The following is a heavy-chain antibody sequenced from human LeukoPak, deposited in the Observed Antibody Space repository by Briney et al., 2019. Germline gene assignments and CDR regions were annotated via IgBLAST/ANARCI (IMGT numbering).Heavy chain of an antibody. D-gene: IGHD6-19*01. J-gene: IGHJ4*02. CDR3: ARLNEWLVPSDY. CDR2: IYTGDSDT. V-gene: IGHV5-51*01. Sequence: AESLKISCKGSGYSFTSDCIGWGRQMPREGLEWMGIIYTGDSDTRYSPSFQGQVTISADKSISTAYLQWSSVKASDTAMYYCARLNEWLVPSDYWGQGTLVTVSS. CDR1: GYSFTSDC.